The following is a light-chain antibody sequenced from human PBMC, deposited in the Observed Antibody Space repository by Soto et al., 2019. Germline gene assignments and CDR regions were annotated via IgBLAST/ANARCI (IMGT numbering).Light chain of an antibody. CDR1: QSVSSSY. Sequence: EIVLTQSPGTLSLTPGERATLSCRASQSVSSSYFAWYQQKPGQAPRLLIYGASSRATGITDRFSGSGSGTDFTLTISRLEPEDFAVYYCQQYGSSPGTFGQGTKVEIK. J-gene: IGKJ1*01. V-gene: IGKV3-20*01. CDR3: QQYGSSPGT. CDR2: GAS.